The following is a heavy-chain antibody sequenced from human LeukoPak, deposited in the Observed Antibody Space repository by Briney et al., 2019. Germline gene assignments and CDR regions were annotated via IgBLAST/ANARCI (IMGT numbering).Heavy chain of an antibody. V-gene: IGHV3-15*01. CDR1: GFTFSNAW. D-gene: IGHD6-19*01. CDR3: TTDLQYSSGWLQIDY. J-gene: IGHJ4*02. Sequence: GGTLRLSCAASGFTFSNAWMSWVRQAPGKGLEWVGRIKSNTDGGTTDYAAPVKGRFTISRDDSKNTLYLQMNSLKTEDTAVYYCTTDLQYSSGWLQIDYWGQGTLVPVSS. CDR2: IKSNTDGGTT.